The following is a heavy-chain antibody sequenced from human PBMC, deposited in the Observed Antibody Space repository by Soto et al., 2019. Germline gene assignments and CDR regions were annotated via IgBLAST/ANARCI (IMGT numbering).Heavy chain of an antibody. CDR2: IIPIFGTA. CDR3: ARDKSGGSPWFDY. Sequence: SVKVSCKASGGTFSSYAISWVRQAPGQGLEWMGGIIPIFGTANYAQKFQGRVTITADESTSTAYMELSSLRSEDTAVYYCARDKSGGSPWFDYWGQGTLVTVSS. CDR1: GGTFSSYA. V-gene: IGHV1-69*13. J-gene: IGHJ4*02. D-gene: IGHD2-15*01.